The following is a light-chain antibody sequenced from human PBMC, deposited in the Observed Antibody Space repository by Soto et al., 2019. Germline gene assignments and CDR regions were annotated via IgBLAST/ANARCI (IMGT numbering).Light chain of an antibody. CDR3: CSYAGSSTSVV. V-gene: IGLV2-23*02. J-gene: IGLJ2*01. CDR1: SSDVGSYNL. Sequence: QSALTQPASVSGSPGQSITISCTGTSSDVGSYNLVSWYQQHPGKAPKLMIYEVSKRPSGVSNRFSGSKSGNTASLTISGLQAEEEADYYCCSYAGSSTSVVFGGGTQVTVL. CDR2: EVS.